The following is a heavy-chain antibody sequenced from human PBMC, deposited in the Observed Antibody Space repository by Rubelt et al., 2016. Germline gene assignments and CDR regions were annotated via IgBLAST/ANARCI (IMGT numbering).Heavy chain of an antibody. J-gene: IGHJ4*02. CDR1: GFTFSSYA. CDR3: AKDIRGYSSSWSTFHY. D-gene: IGHD6-13*01. CDR2: ISGSGTYT. Sequence: EVQLLESGGALVQPGGSLRLSCAASGFTFSSYALNWVRQAPGPGLEWGSGISGSGTYTYYADSVKGRVTIPRENSKNKLYLQMKSRKADDTAKYYCAKDIRGYSSSWSTFHYWGQGTLVTVSS. V-gene: IGHV3-23*01.